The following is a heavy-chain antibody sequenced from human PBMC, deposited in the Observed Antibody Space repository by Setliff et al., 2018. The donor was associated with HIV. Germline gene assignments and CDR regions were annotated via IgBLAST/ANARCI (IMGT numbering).Heavy chain of an antibody. CDR1: GDTLTELS. V-gene: IGHV1-24*01. CDR2: FDPEDAET. CDR3: TTDGSYDILTGPTPGAFDI. D-gene: IGHD3-9*01. J-gene: IGHJ3*02. Sequence: ASVKVSCKVSGDTLTELSIHWVRQAPGKGLEWMGGFDPEDAETIYAQNFQGRVTMTEDTSTDTAYMELSRLRSEDTAFYYCTTDGSYDILTGPTPGAFDIWGQGTMVTVSS.